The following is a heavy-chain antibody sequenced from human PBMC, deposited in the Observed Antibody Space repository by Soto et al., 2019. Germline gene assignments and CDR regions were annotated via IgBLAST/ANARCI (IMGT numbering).Heavy chain of an antibody. V-gene: IGHV1-46*01. CDR3: ARVSPLDYFDY. Sequence: ASVKVSCKASGGTFSSYTISWVRQAPGQGLEWMGIINPSGGSTSYAQKFQGRVTMTRDTSTSTVYMELSSLRSEDTAVYYCARVSPLDYFDYWGQGTLVTVSS. J-gene: IGHJ4*02. D-gene: IGHD3-16*01. CDR2: INPSGGST. CDR1: GGTFSSYT.